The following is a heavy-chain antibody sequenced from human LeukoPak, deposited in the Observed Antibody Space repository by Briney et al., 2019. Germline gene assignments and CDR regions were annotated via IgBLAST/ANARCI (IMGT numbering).Heavy chain of an antibody. V-gene: IGHV4-59*01. Sequence: SETLSLTCTVSGGSISSYYWSWIRQPPGKGLEWIGYIYYSGSTNYNPSLKSRVTISVDTSKNQFSLKLSSVTAADTAVYYCARTPYYYDTSVFAIFAYWGQGTLVTVSS. CDR1: GGSISSYY. D-gene: IGHD3-22*01. J-gene: IGHJ4*02. CDR2: IYYSGST. CDR3: ARTPYYYDTSVFAIFAY.